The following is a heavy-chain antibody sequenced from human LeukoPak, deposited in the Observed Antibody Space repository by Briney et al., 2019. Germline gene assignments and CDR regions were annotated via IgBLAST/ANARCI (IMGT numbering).Heavy chain of an antibody. CDR2: IYYSGST. D-gene: IGHD6-6*01. CDR3: AGSVTARYLAY. V-gene: IGHV4-59*01. Sequence: SETLSLTCTVSGGSINSYYWSWIRQPPGKGLEWMGYIYYSGSTNYNPSLKSRVTISVDTSKNQFSLKLSSVTAADTAVYYCAGSVTARYLAYWGQGTLVTVSS. CDR1: GGSINSYY. J-gene: IGHJ4*02.